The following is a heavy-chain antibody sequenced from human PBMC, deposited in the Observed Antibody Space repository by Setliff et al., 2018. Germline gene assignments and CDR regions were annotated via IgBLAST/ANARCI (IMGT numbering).Heavy chain of an antibody. CDR2: IYHGGKT. V-gene: IGHV4-39*01. CDR1: GGSTSSGVYY. D-gene: IGHD1-1*01. CDR3: ARTGTYRYFDY. J-gene: IGHJ4*02. Sequence: PSETLSLTCTVSGGSTSSGVYYWGWIRQPPGKGLEWIGRIYHGGKTYYNTSLKSRLTISVDTSKNQFSLKLRSVTAADTAVYCARTGTYRYFDYWGQGALVTVSS.